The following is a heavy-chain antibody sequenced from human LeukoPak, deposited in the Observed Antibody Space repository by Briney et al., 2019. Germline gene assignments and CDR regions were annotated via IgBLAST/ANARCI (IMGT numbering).Heavy chain of an antibody. D-gene: IGHD2-2*01. CDR2: INHSGST. CDR1: GGSFSGYY. CDR3: ARRIVVVPAALDY. V-gene: IGHV4-34*01. J-gene: IGHJ4*02. Sequence: SETLSLTCAVYGGSFSGYYWSWIRQPPGKGLEWIGEINHSGSTNYSPSLKSRVTISVDTSKNQFSLKLSSVTAADTAVYYCARRIVVVPAALDYWGQGTLVTVSS.